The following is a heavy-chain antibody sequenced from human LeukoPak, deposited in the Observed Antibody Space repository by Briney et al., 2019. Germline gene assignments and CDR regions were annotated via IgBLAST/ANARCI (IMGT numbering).Heavy chain of an antibody. CDR2: INPNSGGT. J-gene: IGHJ5*02. CDR1: GYSFSDYY. V-gene: IGHV1-2*02. Sequence: ASVKVSCKTSGYSFSDYYMHWVRQAPGQGLEWMGWINPNSGGTSSAQKFQGRVTMTRDTSITTVYMEVSWLTPDDTAIYYCARADRLDGGPYLIGPWGQGTLVTVSS. D-gene: IGHD2-21*01. CDR3: ARADRLDGGPYLIGP.